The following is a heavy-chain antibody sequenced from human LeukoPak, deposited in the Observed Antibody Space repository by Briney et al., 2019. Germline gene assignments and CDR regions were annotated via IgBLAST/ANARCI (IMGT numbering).Heavy chain of an antibody. CDR3: AKWGYSSGWPYFDY. J-gene: IGHJ4*02. D-gene: IGHD6-19*01. CDR2: IKQDGSET. CDR1: GFTSSSNW. V-gene: IGHV3-7*02. Sequence: GGSLRLSCAASGFTSSSNWMGWVRQAQGKGLEWVANIKQDGSETYYVDAVKGRFTITRDNAKNSLYLQMSSLRAEDTAVYYCAKWGYSSGWPYFDYWGQGTLVTVSS.